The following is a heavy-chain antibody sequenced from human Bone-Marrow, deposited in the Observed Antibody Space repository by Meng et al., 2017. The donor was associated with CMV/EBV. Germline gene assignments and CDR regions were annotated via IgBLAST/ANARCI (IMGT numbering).Heavy chain of an antibody. CDR3: ARAYFDIFLHDY. Sequence: ASVKVSCKASGGTFSSYAISWVRQAPGQRLEWMGWIIPNSGVTDYAQKFRGRVTMTRDTSINTAYMELSRLRSDDTAVYYCARAYFDIFLHDYWGQGTLVTVSS. V-gene: IGHV1-2*02. CDR2: IIPNSGVT. CDR1: GGTFSSYA. J-gene: IGHJ4*02. D-gene: IGHD3-9*01.